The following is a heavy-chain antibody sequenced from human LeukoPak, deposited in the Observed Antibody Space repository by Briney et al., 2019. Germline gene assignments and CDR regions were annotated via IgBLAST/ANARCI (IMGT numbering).Heavy chain of an antibody. CDR2: SYTSGST. Sequence: SETLSLTCTVSGGSISSGSYYWSWIRQPAGKGLEWIGRSYTSGSTNYNPSLKSRVTISVDTSKNQFSLKLSSVTAADTAVYYRARGLMNGYYYMDVWGKGTTVTVSS. D-gene: IGHD3-16*01. J-gene: IGHJ6*03. V-gene: IGHV4-61*02. CDR1: GGSISSGSYY. CDR3: ARGLMNGYYYMDV.